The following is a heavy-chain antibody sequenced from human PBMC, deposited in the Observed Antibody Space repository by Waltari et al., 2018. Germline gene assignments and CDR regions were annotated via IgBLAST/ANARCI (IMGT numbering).Heavy chain of an antibody. Sequence: QLQLQESGPGLVKPSETLSLPCTVSGCSVRSSSYYWGWIRQPPGKGLEWIGIIYYSGSTYYNPSLKSRVTISVDTSKNQFSRKLSSVTAADTAVYYCARSHGGELYYFDYWGQGTLVTVSS. D-gene: IGHD2-21*01. CDR2: IYYSGST. CDR3: ARSHGGELYYFDY. CDR1: GCSVRSSSYY. J-gene: IGHJ4*02. V-gene: IGHV4-39*07.